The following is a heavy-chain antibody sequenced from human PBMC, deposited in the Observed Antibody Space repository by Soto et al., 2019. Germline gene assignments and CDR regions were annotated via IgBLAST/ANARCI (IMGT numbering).Heavy chain of an antibody. V-gene: IGHV4-61*01. CDR2: IYYYGTT. CDR3: ARRVGATPPRD. Sequence: QVQLQESGPGLVKPSETLSLTCTVSGTSVSSNSNHWSWVRQPPGKGLEWIGYIYYYGTTNYNPSLKNRVTISLDTSKNQFSLKVTSVTAVDTAVYYCARRVGATPPRDWGQGTLVTVSS. J-gene: IGHJ4*02. CDR1: GTSVSSNSNH. D-gene: IGHD1-26*01.